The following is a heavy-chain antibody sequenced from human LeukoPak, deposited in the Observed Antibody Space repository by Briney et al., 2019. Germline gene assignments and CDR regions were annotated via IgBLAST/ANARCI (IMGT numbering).Heavy chain of an antibody. Sequence: PGRSLRLSCAASGFTFSSYGMHWVRQAPGKGLEWVANIKQDGSEKYYVDSVKGRFTISRDNAKNSLYLQMNSLRAEDTAVYYCARAYCGGDCQYYYYGMDVWGQGTTVTVSS. CDR1: GFTFSSYG. J-gene: IGHJ6*02. V-gene: IGHV3-7*01. CDR3: ARAYCGGDCQYYYYGMDV. D-gene: IGHD2-21*02. CDR2: IKQDGSEK.